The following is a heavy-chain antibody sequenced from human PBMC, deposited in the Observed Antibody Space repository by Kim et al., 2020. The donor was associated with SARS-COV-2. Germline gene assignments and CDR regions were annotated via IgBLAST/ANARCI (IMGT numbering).Heavy chain of an antibody. CDR3: AKDSTPPYLLYSYYGMDV. D-gene: IGHD2-2*01. CDR1: GFTFDDYA. Sequence: GGSLRLSCAASGFTFDDYAMHWVRQVPGKGLEWVSLISGDGGNTYYADSVKGRFTISRDNSRNSLYLQMNSLRTEDTALYYCAKDSTPPYLLYSYYGMDVWGQGTTVAVSS. V-gene: IGHV3-43*02. CDR2: ISGDGGNT. J-gene: IGHJ6*02.